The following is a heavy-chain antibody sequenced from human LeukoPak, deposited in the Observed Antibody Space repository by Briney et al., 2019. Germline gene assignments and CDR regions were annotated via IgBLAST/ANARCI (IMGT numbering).Heavy chain of an antibody. J-gene: IGHJ5*02. CDR3: ARGLECSGGSCYKAWFDP. CDR1: GGSFSGYY. V-gene: IGHV4-34*01. D-gene: IGHD2-15*01. Sequence: SETLSLTCAVYGGSFSGYYWSWIRQPPGKGLEWIGEINHSGSTNYNPSLKSRVTISVDTSKNQFSLKLSSVTAADTAVYYWARGLECSGGSCYKAWFDPWGQGTLVTVSS. CDR2: INHSGST.